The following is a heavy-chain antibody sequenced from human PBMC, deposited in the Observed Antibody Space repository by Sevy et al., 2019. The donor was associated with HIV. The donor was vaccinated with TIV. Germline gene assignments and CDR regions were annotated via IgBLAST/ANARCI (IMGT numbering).Heavy chain of an antibody. J-gene: IGHJ4*02. D-gene: IGHD3-9*01. CDR3: ARDSDNYDILTGYYPFDY. Sequence: ASVKVSCKASGYTFTSQYMHWVRQAPGQGLEWMGIINPSGGSTSYAQKFQGRVTMTRDTSTSTVYMELSSLRSEDTAVYYCARDSDNYDILTGYYPFDYWGQGTLATVSS. CDR1: GYTFTSQY. CDR2: INPSGGST. V-gene: IGHV1-46*01.